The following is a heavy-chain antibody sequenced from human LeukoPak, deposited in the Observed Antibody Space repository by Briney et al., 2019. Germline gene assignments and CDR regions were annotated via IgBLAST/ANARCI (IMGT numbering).Heavy chain of an antibody. CDR1: GYSISNGYY. CDR2: IYYSGST. Sequence: SETLSLTCTVSGYSISNGYYWSWIRQPPGKGLEWIGYIYYSGSTNYNPSLKSRVTISVDTSKNQFSLKLSSVTAADTAVYYCARYGDLGAFDIWGQGTMVTVSS. J-gene: IGHJ3*02. CDR3: ARYGDLGAFDI. V-gene: IGHV4-59*01. D-gene: IGHD4-17*01.